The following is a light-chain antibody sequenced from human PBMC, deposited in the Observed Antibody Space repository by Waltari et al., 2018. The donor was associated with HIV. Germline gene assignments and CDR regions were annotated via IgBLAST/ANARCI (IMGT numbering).Light chain of an antibody. CDR2: EDT. Sequence: NFMLTQPHSVSGSPGKTVIISCTRSSGSIDSNYVQGYQQRPGSAPIILILEDTERPSGVPERVSASIDTSSNSASLTISGLETEDEADYYCQSSDSIIAVFGGGTKLTVL. J-gene: IGLJ3*02. CDR3: QSSDSIIAV. V-gene: IGLV6-57*03. CDR1: SGSIDSNY.